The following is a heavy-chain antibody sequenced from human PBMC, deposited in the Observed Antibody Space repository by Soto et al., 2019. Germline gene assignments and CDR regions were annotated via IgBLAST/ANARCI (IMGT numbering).Heavy chain of an antibody. V-gene: IGHV4-59*01. Sequence: SETLSLTCTVSGGSISSYYWSWIRQPPGKGLEWIGYIYYSGSTNYNPSLKSRVTISVDTSKNQFSLKLSSVTAADTAVYYCARARGRIAARLFDYWGQGTLVTVSS. CDR3: ARARGRIAARLFDY. D-gene: IGHD6-6*01. CDR2: IYYSGST. CDR1: GGSISSYY. J-gene: IGHJ4*02.